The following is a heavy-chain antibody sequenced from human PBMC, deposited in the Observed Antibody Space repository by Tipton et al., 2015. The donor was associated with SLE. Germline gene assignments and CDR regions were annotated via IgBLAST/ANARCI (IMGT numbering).Heavy chain of an antibody. CDR3: ARDRREQWLEGWYFDL. J-gene: IGHJ2*01. Sequence: TLSLTCAVYGGSFSNNYWWGWVRQPPGKGLEWIGEISDSGSTNYNPSLESRVSMSVDRSKIQFSLKLSSVTAADTAVYYCARDRREQWLEGWYFDLWGRGTLVTVSS. V-gene: IGHV4-34*01. CDR2: ISDSGST. CDR1: GGSFSNNY. D-gene: IGHD6-19*01.